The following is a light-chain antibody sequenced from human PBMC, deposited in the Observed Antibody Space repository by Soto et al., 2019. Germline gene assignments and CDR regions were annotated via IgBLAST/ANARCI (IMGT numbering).Light chain of an antibody. CDR3: QQYDNLPPTWT. CDR1: QYISTY. V-gene: IGKV1-33*01. J-gene: IGKJ1*01. CDR2: DAS. Sequence: DIQMTQSPSSLSASVGDRVTITCQASQYISTYLNWYQHKSGKAPKLLIYDASNLETGVPSRFSGSGSGTDFTFTISNLQPEDIATYYCQQYDNLPPTWTFGQGTKVDIK.